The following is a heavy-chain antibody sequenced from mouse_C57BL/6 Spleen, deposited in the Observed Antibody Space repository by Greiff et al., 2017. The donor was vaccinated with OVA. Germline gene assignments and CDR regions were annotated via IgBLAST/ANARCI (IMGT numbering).Heavy chain of an antibody. J-gene: IGHJ4*01. CDR2: IHPNSGST. Sequence: QVQLKQPGAELVKPGASVKLSCKASGYTFTSYWMHWVKQRPGQGLEWIGMIHPNSGSTNYNEKFKSKATLTVDKSSSTAYMQLSSLTSEDSAVYYCARGGNYEGAMDYWGQGTSVTVSS. CDR1: GYTFTSYW. CDR3: ARGGNYEGAMDY. D-gene: IGHD2-1*01. V-gene: IGHV1-64*01.